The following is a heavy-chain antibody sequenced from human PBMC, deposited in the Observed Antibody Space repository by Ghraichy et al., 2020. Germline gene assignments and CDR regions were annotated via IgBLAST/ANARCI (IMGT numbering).Heavy chain of an antibody. J-gene: IGHJ5*02. CDR1: GGSISSGDYS. Sequence: SETLSLTCAVSGGSISSGDYSWSWIRQPPGKDLEWIGSIYPGGNIYYNPSLKNRCTLLVDKSTNQFSLKVTSVTVADTAVYYCARAERLAASGGGFDPWGQGTLVTVSS. CDR2: IYPGGNI. D-gene: IGHD2-8*02. CDR3: ARAERLAASGGGFDP. V-gene: IGHV4-30-2*01.